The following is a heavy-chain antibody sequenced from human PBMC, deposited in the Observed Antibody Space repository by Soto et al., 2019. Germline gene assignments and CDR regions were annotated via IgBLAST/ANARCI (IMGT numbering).Heavy chain of an antibody. Sequence: QVQLVQSGAEVKKPGASVKVSCKASGYTFTSHDINWMRQATGQGLEWMGWMNPNSGHTNYAQKFQGIVTMTRDTSISTAYMELTNRRSEDTAIYYCASDMSTTWGQGTLVTVSS. CDR1: GYTFTSHD. CDR3: ASDMSTT. D-gene: IGHD2-2*01. J-gene: IGHJ5*02. V-gene: IGHV1-8*01. CDR2: MNPNSGHT.